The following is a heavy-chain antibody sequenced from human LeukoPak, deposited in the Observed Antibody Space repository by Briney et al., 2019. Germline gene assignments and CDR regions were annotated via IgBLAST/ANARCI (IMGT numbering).Heavy chain of an antibody. CDR1: GFTFSSYG. Sequence: GGSLRLSCAASGFTFSSYGMHWVRQAPGKGLEWVAVISYDGSYKYYADSVKGRFTISRDNSKNTLYLQMNSLRAEDTAVYYCASGDFDADYWGQGTLVTVSS. J-gene: IGHJ4*02. CDR2: ISYDGSYK. D-gene: IGHD7-27*01. V-gene: IGHV3-30*03. CDR3: ASGDFDADY.